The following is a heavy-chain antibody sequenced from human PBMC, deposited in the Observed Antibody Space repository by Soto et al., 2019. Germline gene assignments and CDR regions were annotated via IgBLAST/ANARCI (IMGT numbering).Heavy chain of an antibody. CDR3: ARYRISGKRWSKFDY. CDR1: GVVLGSDAYY. D-gene: IGHD3-3*02. CDR2: IYHTGNT. J-gene: IGHJ4*02. Sequence: QVQLQQSGPRLVKPSETLSLTCTVSGVVLGSDAYYWSWIRQHPGKGLEWIGNIYHTGNTYYNPSLKSPVVISIVASQNPFFLTLSSVTAADTAVYYCARYRISGKRWSKFDYWGQGALVTVSS. V-gene: IGHV4-31*01.